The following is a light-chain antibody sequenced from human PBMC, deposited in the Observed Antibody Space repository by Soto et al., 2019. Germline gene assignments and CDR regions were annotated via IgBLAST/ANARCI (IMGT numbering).Light chain of an antibody. CDR3: SLYTSSSTSLYV. CDR1: SSDVGSYNR. J-gene: IGLJ1*01. Sequence: QSVLTQPPSLSGSPGQSVTISCHGTSSDVGSYNRVSWYQQPPGTAPKLMIYEVSNRPSGVPDRFSGSKSGNTASLTISGLQAEDEADYYCSLYTSSSTSLYVFGTGTKVTVL. V-gene: IGLV2-18*01. CDR2: EVS.